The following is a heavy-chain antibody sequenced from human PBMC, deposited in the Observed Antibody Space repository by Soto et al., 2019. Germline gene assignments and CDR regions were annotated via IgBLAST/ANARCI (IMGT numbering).Heavy chain of an antibody. D-gene: IGHD6-13*01. CDR3: ARDLAAVPRAFDY. Sequence: SETLSLTCPVSGCSISSYFYIWVRQPPGKGLEWIGSVYYTGTTDYNPSLKSRVTISVDTSKTQFSLNLRSVTAADTAVYYCARDLAAVPRAFDYWGRGTLVNVYS. J-gene: IGHJ4*02. CDR2: VYYTGTT. CDR1: GCSISSYF. V-gene: IGHV4-59*01.